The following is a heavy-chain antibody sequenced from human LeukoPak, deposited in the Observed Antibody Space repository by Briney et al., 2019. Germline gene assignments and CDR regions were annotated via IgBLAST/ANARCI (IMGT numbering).Heavy chain of an antibody. V-gene: IGHV3-11*01. CDR1: GFTFSDYY. CDR2: ISSSGSTI. CDR3: ARDLYDSSGYYAPFDY. J-gene: IGHJ4*02. Sequence: KAGGSLRLSCAASGFTFSDYYMSWIRQAPGKGLEWVSYISSSGSTIYYADSVKGRFTISRDNAKNSLYLQMNSLRAEDTAVYYCARDLYDSSGYYAPFDYWGQGTLVTVSS. D-gene: IGHD3-22*01.